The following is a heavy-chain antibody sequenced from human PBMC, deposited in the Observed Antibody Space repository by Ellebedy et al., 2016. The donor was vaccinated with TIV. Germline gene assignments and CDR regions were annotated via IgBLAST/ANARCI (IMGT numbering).Heavy chain of an antibody. CDR1: GYNFASYW. CDR3: ARSDSSGYEFDY. D-gene: IGHD3-22*01. J-gene: IGHJ4*02. Sequence: GESLKISCKASGYNFASYWIGWVRQMPGKGLEWMGIIYPAASDTRYSPSFQGQVTISADRSISTAYLQFSSLKASDTAMYYCARSDSSGYEFDYWGQGTLVTVSS. V-gene: IGHV5-51*01. CDR2: IYPAASDT.